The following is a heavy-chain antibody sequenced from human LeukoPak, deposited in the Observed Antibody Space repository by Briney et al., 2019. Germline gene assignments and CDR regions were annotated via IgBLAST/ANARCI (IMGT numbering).Heavy chain of an antibody. CDR1: GYSFTTYW. V-gene: IGHV5-51*01. Sequence: GESLKISCKASGYSFTTYWIGWVREMPGKGLEWMGVIYPADSTAHYSPSFQGQVTISVDKSINTAYLQWSRLKASDTAMYYCARHERLDRNLHTGAFDIWGQGTMVTVSS. CDR2: IYPADSTA. D-gene: IGHD6-25*01. J-gene: IGHJ3*02. CDR3: ARHERLDRNLHTGAFDI.